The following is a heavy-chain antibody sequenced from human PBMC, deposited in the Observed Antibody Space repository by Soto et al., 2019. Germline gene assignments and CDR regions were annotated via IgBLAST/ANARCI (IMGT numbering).Heavy chain of an antibody. CDR2: ISSSSSYT. CDR1: GFTFSDYY. V-gene: IGHV3-11*05. D-gene: IGHD6-13*01. CDR3: ARTIAAAGGRRYFDL. Sequence: QVQLVESGGGLVKPGGSLRLSCAASGFTFSDYYMSWIRQAPGKGLEWVSYISSSSSYTNYADSVKGRFTISRDNAKNSLYLQMNSLTAEDTAVYYCARTIAAAGGRRYFDLWGSGTHVIVSS. J-gene: IGHJ2*01.